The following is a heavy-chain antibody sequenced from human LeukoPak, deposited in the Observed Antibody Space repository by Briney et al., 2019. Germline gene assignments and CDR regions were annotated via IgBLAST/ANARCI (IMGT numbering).Heavy chain of an antibody. CDR2: ISSSSSTI. CDR1: GFTFSTYS. Sequence: GGSLRLSCAASGFTFSTYSMNWVRQAPGKGLEWVSYISSSSSTIYYADSVKGRFTISRDNAKNSLYLQMNSLRDEDTAVYYCAKDSDYYHSSGYYYAYFQHWGQGTLVTVSS. CDR3: AKDSDYYHSSGYYYAYFQH. J-gene: IGHJ1*01. V-gene: IGHV3-48*02. D-gene: IGHD3-22*01.